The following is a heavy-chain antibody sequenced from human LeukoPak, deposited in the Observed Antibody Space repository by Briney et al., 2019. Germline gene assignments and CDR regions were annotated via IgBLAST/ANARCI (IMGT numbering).Heavy chain of an antibody. J-gene: IGHJ3*02. Sequence: SEPLPLTCSVYGGSFSGYYCSWIHQPPGKGLEWVGEINHSGSTNYHPSLKSRVTISVVTSKDQFSLKLSAFTAAYKAVYYCARDSECWGGERNAFDIWGQGTMVTVSS. V-gene: IGHV4-34*01. CDR2: INHSGST. D-gene: IGHD3-10*02. CDR3: ARDSECWGGERNAFDI. CDR1: GGSFSGYY.